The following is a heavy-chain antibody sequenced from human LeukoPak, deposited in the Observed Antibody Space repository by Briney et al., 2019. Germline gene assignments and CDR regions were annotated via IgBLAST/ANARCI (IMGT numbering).Heavy chain of an antibody. Sequence: GGSLRLSCAAPGFTFSSYAMSWVRQAPGKGLEWVSAISGSGGSTYYADSVKGRFTISRDNSKNTLYPQMNSLRAEDTAVYYCAKDKQVSESSSWYDFFDYWGQGTLVTVSS. CDR3: AKDKQVSESSSWYDFFDY. J-gene: IGHJ4*02. V-gene: IGHV3-23*01. CDR2: ISGSGGST. CDR1: GFTFSSYA. D-gene: IGHD6-13*01.